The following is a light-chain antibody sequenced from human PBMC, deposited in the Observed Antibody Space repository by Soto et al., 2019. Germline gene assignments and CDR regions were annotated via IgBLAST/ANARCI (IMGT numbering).Light chain of an antibody. Sequence: QSALAQPPSASGSPGQSVTISCAGTSNDVGGYNYVSWYQLHPGKAPKLIIYEVTKRPSGVPDRFSGSKSGNTASLTVSGLQTEDEADYHCCSYAGSNTVVFGGGTKLTVL. J-gene: IGLJ2*01. CDR3: CSYAGSNTVV. CDR1: SNDVGGYNY. CDR2: EVT. V-gene: IGLV2-8*01.